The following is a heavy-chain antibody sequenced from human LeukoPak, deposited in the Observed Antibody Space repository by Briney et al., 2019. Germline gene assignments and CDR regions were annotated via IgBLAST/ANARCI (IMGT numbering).Heavy chain of an antibody. Sequence: ASVKVSCKASGYTFTSYGIGWVLQAPGQGLEWIGWISAYNGNTNYAQKLQGRVTMTTDTSTSTAYMELRSLRSDDTAVYYCGKSRVTYTTSSALGYWGQGTLVTVSS. CDR2: ISAYNGNT. CDR1: GYTFTSYG. J-gene: IGHJ4*02. CDR3: GKSRVTYTTSSALGY. D-gene: IGHD6-6*01. V-gene: IGHV1-18*01.